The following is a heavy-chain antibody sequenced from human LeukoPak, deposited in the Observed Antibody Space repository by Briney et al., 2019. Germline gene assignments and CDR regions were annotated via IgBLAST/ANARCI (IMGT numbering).Heavy chain of an antibody. Sequence: SETLSLTCAVYGGSFSGKYWTWIPQPPGKGLEWIGEITHSGSTYYNPSLKSRVTISVDTSKNQFSLKLNSVTAADTAVYYCARDLMTWGQGTLVTVSS. CDR2: ITHSGST. CDR1: GGSFSGKY. J-gene: IGHJ4*02. CDR3: ARDLMT. V-gene: IGHV4-34*01.